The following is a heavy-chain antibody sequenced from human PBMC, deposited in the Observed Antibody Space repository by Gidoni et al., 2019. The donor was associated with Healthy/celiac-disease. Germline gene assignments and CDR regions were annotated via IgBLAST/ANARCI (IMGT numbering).Heavy chain of an antibody. D-gene: IGHD6-13*01. Sequence: EVQLVESGGGLVQPGGSLRLSCAASGFTFSSYSMNWVRQAQGKGLEWVSYISSSSSTIYYADAVKGRFTISRDNAKNSLYLQRNSLRAEDTAVYYCARETSLIVGSSWYFGYWGQGTLVTVSS. J-gene: IGHJ4*02. V-gene: IGHV3-48*01. CDR2: ISSSSSTI. CDR3: ARETSLIVGSSWYFGY. CDR1: GFTFSSYS.